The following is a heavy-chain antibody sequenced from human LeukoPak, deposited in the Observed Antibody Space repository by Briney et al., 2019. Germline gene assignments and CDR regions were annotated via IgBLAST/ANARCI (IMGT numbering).Heavy chain of an antibody. CDR1: GGSISSGGYY. D-gene: IGHD6-13*01. Sequence: PSQTLSLTCTVSGGSISSGGYYWSWIRQHPGKGLEWIGYIYYSGSTYYSPSLKSRVTISVDTSKNQFSLKLSSVTAADTAVYYCARGYSSFYFDYWGQGTLVTVSS. J-gene: IGHJ4*02. CDR3: ARGYSSFYFDY. V-gene: IGHV4-31*03. CDR2: IYYSGST.